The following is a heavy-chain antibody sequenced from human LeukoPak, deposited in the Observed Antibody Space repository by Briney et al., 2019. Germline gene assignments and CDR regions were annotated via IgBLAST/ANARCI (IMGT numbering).Heavy chain of an antibody. CDR1: GFTFSSYG. CDR3: VNSNFDP. Sequence: GGSLRLSCATSGFTFSSYGMHWVRQAPGKGLEWMAFISFDETKEYYGDSVKGRFTISRDNSKNTLHLQMNSLRGEDTAMYHCVNSNFDPWGQGTLVTVSS. V-gene: IGHV3-30*02. J-gene: IGHJ5*02. CDR2: ISFDETKE.